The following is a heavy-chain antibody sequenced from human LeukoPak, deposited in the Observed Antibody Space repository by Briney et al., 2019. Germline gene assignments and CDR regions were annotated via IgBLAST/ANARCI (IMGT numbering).Heavy chain of an antibody. V-gene: IGHV3-7*03. CDR3: ARDFES. CDR2: IKQDGSEK. CDR1: GLNFGNYW. J-gene: IGHJ4*02. Sequence: PGGSLRLSCVASGLNFGNYWMDWVRQAPGKGLEWVGNIKQDGSEKYYVDSVKGRFTISRDNAEKSLYLDVNSLRAEDTAIYYCARDFESWGQGTLVTVSS.